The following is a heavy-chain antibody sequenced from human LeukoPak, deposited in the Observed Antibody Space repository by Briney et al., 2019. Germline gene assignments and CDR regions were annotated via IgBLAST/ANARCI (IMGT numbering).Heavy chain of an antibody. D-gene: IGHD3-10*01. Sequence: ASVKVSCKASGYTFTGYYMHWVRQAPGQGLEWMGWINPNSGGTNYAQKFQGRVTMTRDTSISTAYMELSRLRSDDTAVYYCAKGSGRYYGSGTQPGYWGQGTLVTVSS. V-gene: IGHV1-2*02. CDR3: AKGSGRYYGSGTQPGY. J-gene: IGHJ4*02. CDR1: GYTFTGYY. CDR2: INPNSGGT.